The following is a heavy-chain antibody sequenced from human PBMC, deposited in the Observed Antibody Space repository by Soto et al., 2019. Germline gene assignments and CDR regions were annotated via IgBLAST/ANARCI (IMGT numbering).Heavy chain of an antibody. D-gene: IGHD6-13*01. J-gene: IGHJ5*02. CDR1: GGSISSGGYY. V-gene: IGHV4-31*03. CDR2: IYYSGST. Sequence: PSETLSLTCTVSGGSISSGGYYWSSIRQHPGKGLEWIGYIYYSGSTYYNPSLKSRVTISVDTSKNQFSLKLSSVTAADTAVYYCARRLQLVRGGNWFDPWGQGTLVTVSS. CDR3: ARRLQLVRGGNWFDP.